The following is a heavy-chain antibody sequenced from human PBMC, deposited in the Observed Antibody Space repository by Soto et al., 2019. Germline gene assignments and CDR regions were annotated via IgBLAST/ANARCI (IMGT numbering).Heavy chain of an antibody. CDR3: ARNDDSSSNYYLDF. CDR2: IWFDGKNK. V-gene: IGHV3-33*01. Sequence: PGGSLRLSCSASGFIFSSYAIHWVRQAPGKGLEWVAIIWFDGKNKYYADSVKGRFVISRDNSRKVVFLQMNSLTAEDTAIYYCARNDDSSSNYYLDFWRQGTLVTVSS. CDR1: GFIFSSYA. D-gene: IGHD6-13*01. J-gene: IGHJ4*02.